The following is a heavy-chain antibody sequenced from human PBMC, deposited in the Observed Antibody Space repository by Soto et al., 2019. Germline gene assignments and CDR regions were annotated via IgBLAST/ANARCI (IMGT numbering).Heavy chain of an antibody. D-gene: IGHD2-15*01. CDR3: ARTKCSGGTCYSWSLDY. V-gene: IGHV4-31*03. CDR1: GGSITTGGYY. Sequence: SETLSLTCTVSGGSITTGGYYWSWIRQLPGKGLEWIGHRYYSESTYYNPSLKSRVSISLDTSKNQFSLKLSFVTAADTAMYYCARTKCSGGTCYSWSLDYWGQVTPVTVS. J-gene: IGHJ4*02. CDR2: RYYSEST.